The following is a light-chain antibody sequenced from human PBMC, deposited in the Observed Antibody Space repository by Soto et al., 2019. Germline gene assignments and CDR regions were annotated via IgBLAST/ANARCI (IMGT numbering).Light chain of an antibody. J-gene: IGKJ2*01. CDR3: QQSYSTPTD. Sequence: DIQMTQSPSSLPASVGDRVTITCRASQSISSYLNWYQQKPGKAPKLLIYAASSLQSGVPSRFSGSGSGTDFTLTISSLQPEDFATYYCQQSYSTPTDFGQGTKLEIK. CDR2: AAS. V-gene: IGKV1-39*01. CDR1: QSISSY.